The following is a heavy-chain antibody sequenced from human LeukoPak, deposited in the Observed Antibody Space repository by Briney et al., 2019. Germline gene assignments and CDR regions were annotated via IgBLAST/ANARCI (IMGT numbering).Heavy chain of an antibody. J-gene: IGHJ4*02. CDR2: VRVNGRST. V-gene: IGHV3-23*01. Sequence: GGSLRLSCTASGFTFSTYDMSWVRQAPGKGLEWVSTVRVNGRSTYYADSAKGRFTISRDNSKNTLSLQMNSLRAEDTAVYYCAKSGRYYDSGGYYYYDYWGQGTLVTVSS. CDR1: GFTFSTYD. CDR3: AKSGRYYDSGGYYYYDY. D-gene: IGHD3-22*01.